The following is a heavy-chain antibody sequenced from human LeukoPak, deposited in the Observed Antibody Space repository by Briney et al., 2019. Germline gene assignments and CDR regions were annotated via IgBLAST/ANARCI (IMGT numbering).Heavy chain of an antibody. CDR3: ARDSGSSSWRRQYNWFDP. CDR2: ISSSGSTI. V-gene: IGHV3-48*03. CDR1: GFTFSSYE. J-gene: IGHJ5*02. D-gene: IGHD6-13*01. Sequence: PGGSLRLSCAASGFTFSSYEMNWVRQAPGKGLEWVSYISSSGSTIYYADSVKGRFTISRDNAKNSLYLQMNSLRAEDTAVYYCARDSGSSSWRRQYNWFDPWGQGTLVTVSS.